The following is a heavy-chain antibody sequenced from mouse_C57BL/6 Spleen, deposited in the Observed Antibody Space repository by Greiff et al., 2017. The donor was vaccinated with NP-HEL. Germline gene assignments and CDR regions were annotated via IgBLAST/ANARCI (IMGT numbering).Heavy chain of an antibody. D-gene: IGHD3-2*02. CDR3: AREQLRLRGFAY. J-gene: IGHJ3*01. CDR2: ISSGSSTM. Sequence: EVQVVESGGGLVKPGGSLKLSCAASGFTFSDYGMHWVRQAPEKGLEWVAYISSGSSTMYYADTVKGRFTISRDNAKNTLFLQMTSLRSEDTAMYYCAREQLRLRGFAYWGQGTLVTVSA. CDR1: GFTFSDYG. V-gene: IGHV5-17*01.